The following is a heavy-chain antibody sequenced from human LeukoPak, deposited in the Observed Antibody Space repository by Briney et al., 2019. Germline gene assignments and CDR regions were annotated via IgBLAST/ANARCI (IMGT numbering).Heavy chain of an antibody. CDR1: GFTFSTYS. CDR3: ARDYGASS. J-gene: IGHJ4*02. Sequence: SGGSLRLSCEASGFTFSTYSMNWVRQTPGKGLEWLSYISSSGTIYYADSVKGRFTISRDNAKNSLYLQMNSLRAEDTAVYYCARDYGASSWGQGTLVTVSS. CDR2: ISSSGTI. V-gene: IGHV3-48*01. D-gene: IGHD6-13*01.